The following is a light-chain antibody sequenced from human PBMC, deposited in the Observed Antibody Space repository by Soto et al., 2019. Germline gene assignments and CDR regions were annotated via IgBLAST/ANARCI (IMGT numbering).Light chain of an antibody. V-gene: IGKV1-39*01. Sequence: DIQMTQSPSSLSASVGDRVTITCRASQTIIRYLNWYQQKPGRAPNLLIYAASSLQSGVPSRFSRSGSGREFTLTISSLQPKEFATYDCQESYSTLFTFGPGTKVEIK. CDR1: QTIIRY. CDR3: QESYSTLFT. CDR2: AAS. J-gene: IGKJ3*01.